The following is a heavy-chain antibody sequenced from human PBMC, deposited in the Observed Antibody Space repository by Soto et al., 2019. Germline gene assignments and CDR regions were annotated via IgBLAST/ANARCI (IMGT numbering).Heavy chain of an antibody. CDR1: GGSFSGYY. J-gene: IGHJ4*02. CDR2: INHSGST. Sequence: SETLSLTCAVYGGSFSGYYWSWIRQPPGKGLEWIGEINHSGSTNYNPSLKSRVTISVDTSKNQFSLKLSSVTAADTAVYYCARGMSVRGTDFWSGFSYYFDYWGQGTLVTVSS. D-gene: IGHD3-3*01. CDR3: ARGMSVRGTDFWSGFSYYFDY. V-gene: IGHV4-34*01.